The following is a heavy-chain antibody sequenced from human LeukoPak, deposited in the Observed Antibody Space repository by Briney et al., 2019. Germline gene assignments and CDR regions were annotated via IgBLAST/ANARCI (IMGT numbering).Heavy chain of an antibody. V-gene: IGHV3-23*01. CDR1: GFTFSSYG. CDR3: AKAVAGTSDY. D-gene: IGHD6-19*01. Sequence: PGGSLRLSCAASGFTFSSYGMSWVRQAPGKGLEWVTAISGSGGSTYYADSVKGRFTISRDNSKSTLYLQMNGLRAEDTAVYYCAKAVAGTSDYWGQGTLVTVSS. CDR2: ISGSGGST. J-gene: IGHJ4*02.